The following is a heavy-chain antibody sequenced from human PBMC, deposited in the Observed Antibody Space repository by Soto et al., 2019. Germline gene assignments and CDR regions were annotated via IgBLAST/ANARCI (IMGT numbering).Heavy chain of an antibody. D-gene: IGHD5-12*01. CDR1: GGSISSGGYY. CDR3: ARYSSSERGYSGYERGDFDY. J-gene: IGHJ4*02. V-gene: IGHV4-31*03. CDR2: IYYSGST. Sequence: SETLSLTCTVSGGSISSGGYYWSWIRQHPGKGLERIGYIYYSGSTYYNPSLKSRVTISVDTSKNQFSLKLSSVTAADTAVYYCARYSSSERGYSGYERGDFDYWGQGTLVTV.